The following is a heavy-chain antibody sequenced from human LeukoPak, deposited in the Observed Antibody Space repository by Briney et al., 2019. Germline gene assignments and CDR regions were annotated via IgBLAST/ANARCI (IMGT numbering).Heavy chain of an antibody. CDR1: GGSFSGYY. J-gene: IGHJ4*02. D-gene: IGHD3-9*01. Sequence: SETLSLTCAVYGGSFSGYYWSWIRQPPGKGLEWIGEINHSGSTNYNPSLKSRVTISVDTSKNQFSPKLSSVTAADTAVYYCASGILTGGDYWGQGTLVTVSS. V-gene: IGHV4-34*01. CDR3: ASGILTGGDY. CDR2: INHSGST.